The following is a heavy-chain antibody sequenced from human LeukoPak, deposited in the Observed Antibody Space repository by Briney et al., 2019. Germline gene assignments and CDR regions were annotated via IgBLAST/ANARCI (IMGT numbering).Heavy chain of an antibody. Sequence: GGSLRLSCAASGFTFSSYGMHWVRQAPGKGLEWVANIKQDGSEKYYVDSVKGRFTISRDNAKNSLYLQMNSLRAEDTAVYYCAILGYCISVRCQGDYWGQGTLVTASS. D-gene: IGHD2-2*01. J-gene: IGHJ4*02. CDR3: AILGYCISVRCQGDY. CDR2: IKQDGSEK. V-gene: IGHV3-7*03. CDR1: GFTFSSYG.